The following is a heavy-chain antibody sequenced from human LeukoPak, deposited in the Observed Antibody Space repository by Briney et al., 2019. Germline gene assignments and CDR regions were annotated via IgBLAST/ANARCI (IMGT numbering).Heavy chain of an antibody. J-gene: IGHJ4*02. CDR2: ISWNSGSI. V-gene: IGHV3-9*03. D-gene: IGHD3-10*01. Sequence: GGSLRLPCAASGFTFDDYAMHWVRQAPGKGLEWVSGISWNSGSIGYADSVKGRFTISRDNAKNSLYLQMNSLRAEDMALYYCAKGSAGDYYGSGSSFDYWGQGTLVTVSS. CDR1: GFTFDDYA. CDR3: AKGSAGDYYGSGSSFDY.